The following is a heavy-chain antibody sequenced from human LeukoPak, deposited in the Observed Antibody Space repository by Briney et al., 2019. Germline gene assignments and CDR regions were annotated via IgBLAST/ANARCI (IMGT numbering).Heavy chain of an antibody. J-gene: IGHJ5*02. CDR2: IYYTGNT. Sequence: SETLSLTCTVSGASISDNYWSWSRQPPGKGLEWIGYIYYTGNTNYNPSLKSRVAISVDTSKNQLSLKLSSVTAADTAVYYCARGNSNDHLAWFGPWGQGTLVSVSS. D-gene: IGHD2/OR15-2a*01. CDR1: GASISDNY. CDR3: ARGNSNDHLAWFGP. V-gene: IGHV4-59*01.